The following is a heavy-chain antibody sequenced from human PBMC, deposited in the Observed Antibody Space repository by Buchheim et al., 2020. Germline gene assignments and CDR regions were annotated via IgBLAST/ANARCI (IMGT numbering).Heavy chain of an antibody. D-gene: IGHD3-9*01. CDR2: IYHGGTT. CDR1: GADISRGNW. V-gene: IGHV4-4*02. Sequence: QVQLEESGPGLVKPSGTLSLTCAVSGADISRGNWWSWVRQPPGRGLEWIGEIYHGGTTNYNPSLQSRVTISLDQFKNHFSLNLRSVTAADTAVYFCARVTDILNGYYVDYWGQGT. CDR3: ARVTDILNGYYVDY. J-gene: IGHJ4*02.